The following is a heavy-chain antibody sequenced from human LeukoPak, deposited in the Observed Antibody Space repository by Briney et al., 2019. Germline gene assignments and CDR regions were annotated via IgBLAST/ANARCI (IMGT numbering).Heavy chain of an antibody. CDR2: LSSDGSNK. D-gene: IGHD3-22*01. CDR1: GFTFSNYT. V-gene: IGHV3-30-3*01. Sequence: SGGSLRLSCAASGFTFSNYTMHWVRQAPGKGLEWVAVLSSDGSNKYYADSVKGRFTISRDISKNTLYLQMTSLRAEDTAVYYCARDYYDSSGFGAFDIWGQGTMVTVSS. J-gene: IGHJ3*02. CDR3: ARDYYDSSGFGAFDI.